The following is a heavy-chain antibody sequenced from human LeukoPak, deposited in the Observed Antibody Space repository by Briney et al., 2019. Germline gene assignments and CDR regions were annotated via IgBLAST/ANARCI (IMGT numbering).Heavy chain of an antibody. CDR3: ARGVAGATTGAYSFDY. CDR1: GGTFSSYA. Sequence: SVKVSCKASGGTFSSYAISWVRQAPGQGLEWMGGIIPIFGTANYAQKFQGRVTIIADESTSTAYMELSSLRSEDTAVYYCARGVAGATTGAYSFDYWGRGTLVTVSS. CDR2: IIPIFGTA. V-gene: IGHV1-69*13. J-gene: IGHJ4*02. D-gene: IGHD1-26*01.